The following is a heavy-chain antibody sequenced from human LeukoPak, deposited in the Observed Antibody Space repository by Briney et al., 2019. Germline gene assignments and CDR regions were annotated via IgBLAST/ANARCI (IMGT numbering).Heavy chain of an antibody. Sequence: ASVKVSCKASGYTFTSYYMHWVRQAPGQGLEWMGWINPNSGGTNYAQKFQGRVTMTRDTSISTAYMELSRLRSDDTAVYYCARVSRRIVVVPAGGSWFDPWGQGTLVTVSS. J-gene: IGHJ5*02. CDR2: INPNSGGT. V-gene: IGHV1-2*02. CDR1: GYTFTSYY. D-gene: IGHD2-2*01. CDR3: ARVSRRIVVVPAGGSWFDP.